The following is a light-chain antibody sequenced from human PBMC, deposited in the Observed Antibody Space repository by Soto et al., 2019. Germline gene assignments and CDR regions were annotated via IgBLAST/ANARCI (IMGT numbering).Light chain of an antibody. CDR1: QSVSSY. CDR3: QQRSNWPPYT. CDR2: DAS. V-gene: IGKV3-11*01. J-gene: IGKJ2*01. Sequence: EIVLTXSPATLSLSXXXXATLSCRASQSVSSYLAWYQQKPGQAPRLLIYDASNRATGIPARFSGSGSGTDFTLTISSLEPEDFAVYYCQQRSNWPPYTFGQGTKLEIK.